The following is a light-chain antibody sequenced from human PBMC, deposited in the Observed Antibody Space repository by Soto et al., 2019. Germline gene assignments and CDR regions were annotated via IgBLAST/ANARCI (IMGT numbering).Light chain of an antibody. V-gene: IGKV3-15*01. CDR2: GAS. CDR1: QSVSSN. J-gene: IGKJ5*01. Sequence: EIVMTQSPATLSVSPGERATLSCRASQSVSSNLAWYQQKPGQAPRLLIYGASTRATGIPARFSGSGSGTEFTLTISSLQPDDSATYYCQEYNSDSITFGQGTRLEIK. CDR3: QEYNSDSIT.